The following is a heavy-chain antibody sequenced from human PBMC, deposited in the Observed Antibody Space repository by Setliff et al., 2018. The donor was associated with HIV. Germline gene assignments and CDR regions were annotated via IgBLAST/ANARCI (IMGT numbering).Heavy chain of an antibody. Sequence: SETLSLTCTVSGGSISSYYWSWIRQPPGKGLAWIGNIFYSGSTNYNPSLTSRVTISVDTSKNHLFLKLTSVTTADPAVYFCAKSSPSIGYITDCWGQGAPVTVSS. CDR1: GGSISSYY. V-gene: IGHV4-59*01. CDR3: AKSSPSIGYITDC. CDR2: IFYSGST. J-gene: IGHJ4*02. D-gene: IGHD5-12*01.